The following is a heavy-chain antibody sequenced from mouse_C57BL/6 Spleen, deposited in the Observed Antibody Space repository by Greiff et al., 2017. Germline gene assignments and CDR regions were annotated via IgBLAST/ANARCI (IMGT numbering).Heavy chain of an antibody. CDR3: ARSTLRASTVPDGYFDV. J-gene: IGHJ1*03. Sequence: VQLQQPGAELVKPGASVKISCKASGYTFTDYYITWVKQRPGQGLEWIGKIGPGSGSTYYNEKFKGKATLTVDTSSRTAYMQLSSLTSQDSAVYFCARSTLRASTVPDGYFDVWGTGTTVTVAS. D-gene: IGHD1-1*01. CDR1: GYTFTDYY. V-gene: IGHV1-77*01. CDR2: IGPGSGST.